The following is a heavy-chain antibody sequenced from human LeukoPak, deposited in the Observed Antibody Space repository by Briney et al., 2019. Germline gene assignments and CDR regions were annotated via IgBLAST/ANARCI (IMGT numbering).Heavy chain of an antibody. CDR2: ISSSSSYI. Sequence: GGSLRLSCAASGFTFSSYSMKWVRQAPGKGLEWVSYISSSSSYIYYADSVKGRFTISRDNAKNSLYLQMNSLRAEDTAVYYCARDLGGPLEWELNANFDYWGQGTLVTVSS. V-gene: IGHV3-21*01. CDR1: GFTFSSYS. D-gene: IGHD1-26*01. J-gene: IGHJ4*02. CDR3: ARDLGGPLEWELNANFDY.